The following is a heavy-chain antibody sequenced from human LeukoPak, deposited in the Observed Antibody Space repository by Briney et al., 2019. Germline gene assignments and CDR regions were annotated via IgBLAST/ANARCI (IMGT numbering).Heavy chain of an antibody. Sequence: PSETLSLTCTVSGGSITSYYWSWIRQPPGKGLEWIGYIYYRGTTNYNPSLKSRVTISVDTSKNQFSLKVNSVTAADTAVYYCVRSKSGAYGWFDPWGQGTLVTVPS. D-gene: IGHD2-15*01. CDR3: VRSKSGAYGWFDP. CDR2: IYYRGTT. CDR1: GGSITSYY. J-gene: IGHJ5*02. V-gene: IGHV4-59*01.